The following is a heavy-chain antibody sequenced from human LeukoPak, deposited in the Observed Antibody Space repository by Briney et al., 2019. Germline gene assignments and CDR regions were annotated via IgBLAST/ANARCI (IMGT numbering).Heavy chain of an antibody. Sequence: SETLSLTCTVSGYSISSGYYWGWIRQPPGKGLEWIGSIYHSGSTYYNPSLKSRVTISVDTSKNQFSLKLSSVTAADTAVYYCARGSGQQLAITDYWGQGTLVTVSS. CDR3: ARGSGQQLAITDY. CDR2: IYHSGST. V-gene: IGHV4-38-2*02. D-gene: IGHD6-13*01. J-gene: IGHJ4*02. CDR1: GYSISSGYY.